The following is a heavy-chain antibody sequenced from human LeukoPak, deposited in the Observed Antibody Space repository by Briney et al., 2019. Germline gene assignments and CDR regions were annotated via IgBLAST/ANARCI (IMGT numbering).Heavy chain of an antibody. V-gene: IGHV1-69*06. J-gene: IGHJ6*03. D-gene: IGHD6-19*01. CDR3: ARDRIAVAGRKYYYYMDV. Sequence: ASVKVSCKASGGTFSSYAISWVRQAPGQGLEWMGGIIPSLGTANYAQKFKGRVTITADKSTSTAYMELSSLRSEDTAVYYCARDRIAVAGRKYYYYMDVWGKGATVTVSS. CDR2: IIPSLGTA. CDR1: GGTFSSYA.